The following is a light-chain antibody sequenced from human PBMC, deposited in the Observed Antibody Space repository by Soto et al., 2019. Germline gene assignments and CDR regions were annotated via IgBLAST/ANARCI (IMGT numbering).Light chain of an antibody. Sequence: QSVLTQPASVSGSPGQSITISCSGTSSDIGTYDHVAWFQQFPGKTPKLVIYSVSDWPSGVSYRFSGSKPGNTASLTISGLQADDEADYYCISYTVSRSYVFGTGTKVTVL. CDR2: SVS. CDR1: SSDIGTYDH. V-gene: IGLV2-14*01. CDR3: ISYTVSRSYV. J-gene: IGLJ1*01.